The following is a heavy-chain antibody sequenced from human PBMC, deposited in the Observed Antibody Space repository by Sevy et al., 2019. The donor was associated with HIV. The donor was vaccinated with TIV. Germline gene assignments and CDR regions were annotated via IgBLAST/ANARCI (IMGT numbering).Heavy chain of an antibody. Sequence: GGSLRLSCAASGFTVSSNYMSWVRQAPGKGLEWVSVIYSGGSTYYADSVKGRFTISRDNSKNTLYLQMNSLRAEDTAVYYCARGVYSSWYDAFDIWGQGTMVTVSS. V-gene: IGHV3-53*01. CDR2: IYSGGST. D-gene: IGHD6-13*01. CDR1: GFTVSSNY. CDR3: ARGVYSSWYDAFDI. J-gene: IGHJ3*02.